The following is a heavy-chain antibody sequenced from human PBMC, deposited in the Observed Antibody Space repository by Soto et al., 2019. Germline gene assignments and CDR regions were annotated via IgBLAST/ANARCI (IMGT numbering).Heavy chain of an antibody. CDR1: GFSLSTSGVG. J-gene: IGHJ6*03. Sequence: QITLKESGPTLVKPTQTLTLTCTFSGFSLSTSGVGVGWIRQPPGKALEWLALIYWDDDKRYSPSLKSRLTITKDTPKNQVVLTMTHMDPVDTATYYCAHVLGELSLYGGYYYYYYMDVWGKGTTVTVSS. CDR2: IYWDDDK. D-gene: IGHD3-16*02. V-gene: IGHV2-5*02. CDR3: AHVLGELSLYGGYYYYYYMDV.